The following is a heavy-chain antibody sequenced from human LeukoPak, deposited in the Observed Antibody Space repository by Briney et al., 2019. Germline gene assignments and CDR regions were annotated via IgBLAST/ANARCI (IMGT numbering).Heavy chain of an antibody. CDR3: ARDRIAVAGVADAFDI. D-gene: IGHD6-19*01. CDR1: GGTFSTYA. CDR2: IIPIFGTA. Sequence: SVKVSCKASGGTFSTYAISWVRQAPGQGLEWMGGIIPIFGTANYAQKFQGRVTITADESTSTAYMELSSLRSEDTAMYYCARDRIAVAGVADAFDIWGQGTMVTVSS. J-gene: IGHJ3*02. V-gene: IGHV1-69*13.